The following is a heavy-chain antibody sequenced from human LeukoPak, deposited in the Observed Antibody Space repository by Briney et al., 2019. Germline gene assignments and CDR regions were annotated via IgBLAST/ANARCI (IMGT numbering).Heavy chain of an antibody. Sequence: ASVKVSCKASGYIFTDYYMHWVRQAPGQGLEWMGWINPNSGGTNYAQKFQGRVTMTRDTSISTAYMELSRLRSDDTAVYYCARAFWSGYYSPFYYYYMDVWGKGTTVTVSS. D-gene: IGHD3-3*01. CDR2: INPNSGGT. CDR3: ARAFWSGYYSPFYYYYMDV. CDR1: GYIFTDYY. J-gene: IGHJ6*03. V-gene: IGHV1-2*02.